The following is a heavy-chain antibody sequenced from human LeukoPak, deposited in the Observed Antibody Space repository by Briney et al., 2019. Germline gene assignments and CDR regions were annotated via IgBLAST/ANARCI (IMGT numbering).Heavy chain of an antibody. J-gene: IGHJ5*02. Sequence: SSETLSLTCTVSGGSVSSSSYYWGWIRQPPGKGLEWIGSISYSGTNYNNLSLKSRVSISIDTSKNQFSVQLTSVTAADTAMYYCASLGTLRSWGQGTLVTVSS. CDR2: ISYSGTN. CDR1: GGSVSSSSYY. V-gene: IGHV4-39*01. D-gene: IGHD7-27*01. CDR3: ASLGTLRS.